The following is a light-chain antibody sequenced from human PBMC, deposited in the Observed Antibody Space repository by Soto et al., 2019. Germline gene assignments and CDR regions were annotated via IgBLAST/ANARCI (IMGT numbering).Light chain of an antibody. CDR2: GAS. J-gene: IGKJ1*01. Sequence: EIVLTQSPVTLSLSPGERATLSCRASQSVSSSYLAWYQQKPGQAPRLLIYGASSRATGIPDRFSGSGSGTDFTLTISRLEPEDFAVYYCQQYGSSGTFGQGTKVDI. V-gene: IGKV3-20*01. CDR1: QSVSSSY. CDR3: QQYGSSGT.